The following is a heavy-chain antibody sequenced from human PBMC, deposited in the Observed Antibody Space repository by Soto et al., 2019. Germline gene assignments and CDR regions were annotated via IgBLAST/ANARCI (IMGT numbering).Heavy chain of an antibody. V-gene: IGHV1-46*01. D-gene: IGHD2-15*01. CDR3: ARERPYCSGGSCYERRLDY. J-gene: IGHJ4*02. Sequence: ASVKVSCKASGYTFTSYYMHWVRQAPGQGLEWMGIINPSGGSTSYAQKFQGRVTMTRDTPTSTVYMELSSLRSEDTAVYYCARERPYCSGGSCYERRLDYWGQGTLVTVSS. CDR2: INPSGGST. CDR1: GYTFTSYY.